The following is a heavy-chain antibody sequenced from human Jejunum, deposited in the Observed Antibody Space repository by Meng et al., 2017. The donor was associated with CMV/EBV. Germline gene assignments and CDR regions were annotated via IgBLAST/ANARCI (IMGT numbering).Heavy chain of an antibody. CDR1: GDSITGYY. CDR3: ARASNSAGWYGFDY. CDR2: VYTSGST. V-gene: IGHV4-4*07. Sequence: AQLRESCPVRVKLLQTLSLRCTVSGDSITGYYDNWIRQAAGKGLEWIGRVYTSGSTNYSHSLKSRVTMSVDTSMKQLSLKLTSVTAADTAVYYCARASNSAGWYGFDYWGQGTLVTVSS. D-gene: IGHD6-19*01. J-gene: IGHJ4*02.